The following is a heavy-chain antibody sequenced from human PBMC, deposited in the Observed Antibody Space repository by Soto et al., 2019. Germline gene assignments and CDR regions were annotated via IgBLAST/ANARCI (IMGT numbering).Heavy chain of an antibody. Sequence: LRLSCAASGFTFSSYAMSWVRQAPGKGLEWVSAISGSGGSTYYADSVKGRFTISRDNSKNTLYLQMNSLRAEDTAVYYCAKDLNGDDSSGYYYGGIDAFDIWGQGTMVTVSS. CDR1: GFTFSSYA. D-gene: IGHD3-22*01. V-gene: IGHV3-23*01. J-gene: IGHJ3*02. CDR2: ISGSGGST. CDR3: AKDLNGDDSSGYYYGGIDAFDI.